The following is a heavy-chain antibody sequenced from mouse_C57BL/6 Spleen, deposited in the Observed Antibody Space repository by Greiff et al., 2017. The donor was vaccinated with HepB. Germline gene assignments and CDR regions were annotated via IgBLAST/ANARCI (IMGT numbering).Heavy chain of an antibody. J-gene: IGHJ4*01. V-gene: IGHV5-17*01. D-gene: IGHD1-1*01. CDR1: GFTFSDYG. Sequence: EVMLVESGGGLVKPGGSLKLSCAASGFTFSDYGMHWVRQAPEKGLEWVAYISSGSSTIYYADTVKGRFTISRDNAKNTLFLQLTSLRSEDTAMYYCAKPGLYRYCAMDYWGQGTSVTVSS. CDR2: ISSGSSTI. CDR3: AKPGLYRYCAMDY.